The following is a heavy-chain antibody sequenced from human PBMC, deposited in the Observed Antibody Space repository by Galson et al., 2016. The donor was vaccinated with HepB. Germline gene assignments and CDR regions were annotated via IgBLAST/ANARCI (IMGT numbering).Heavy chain of an antibody. D-gene: IGHD2-2*01. V-gene: IGHV4-4*02. CDR3: TTVDGGCSGSNCFFDP. CDR2: IHASGAT. Sequence: SETLSLTCTVSGVSISTNYWWTWVRLRPGKGLEWIGEIHASGATNYNSPPRRRVTTSLDKSKNQFSLNLDSVTAADTAVYYCTTVDGGCSGSNCFFDPWGQGTLVTVSA. CDR1: GVSISTNYW. J-gene: IGHJ5*02.